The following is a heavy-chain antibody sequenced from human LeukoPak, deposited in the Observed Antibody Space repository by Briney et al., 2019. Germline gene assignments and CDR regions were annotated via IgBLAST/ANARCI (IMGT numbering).Heavy chain of an antibody. V-gene: IGHV3-53*01. Sequence: PGGSLRLSCAASGFTVNNYMSWVRQAPGKGLEWVSLIYTGGGTNYATSVRGRFTISKDNSQNTLYLQMDSLRAEDTAVYYCARDGLAAATLHWCFDLWGRGTLVTVSS. J-gene: IGHJ2*01. CDR1: GFTVNNY. CDR3: ARDGLAAATLHWCFDL. CDR2: IYTGGGT. D-gene: IGHD2-15*01.